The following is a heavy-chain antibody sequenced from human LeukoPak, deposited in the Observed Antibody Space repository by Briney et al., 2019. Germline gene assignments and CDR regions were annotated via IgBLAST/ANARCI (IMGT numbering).Heavy chain of an antibody. D-gene: IGHD3-22*01. CDR2: IYYSTNT. CDR1: GGSISSNGYY. Sequence: SQTLSLTCTLSGGSISSNGYYWSWIRQQPGKGLECIGYIYYSTNTYYNPSLTSRVTISVDTSKNHFSLKLSSVTAADTAVYYCARDGDSTGYYFAYWGQGTLVTVSS. V-gene: IGHV4-31*03. CDR3: ARDGDSTGYYFAY. J-gene: IGHJ4*02.